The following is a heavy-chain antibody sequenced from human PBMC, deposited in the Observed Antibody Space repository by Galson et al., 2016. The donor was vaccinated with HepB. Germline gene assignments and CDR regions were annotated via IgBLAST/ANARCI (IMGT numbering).Heavy chain of an antibody. CDR1: GFSFYAHS. CDR2: ISADGERT. V-gene: IGHV3-23*01. CDR3: AKGTSGNSGPTLDY. D-gene: IGHD2/OR15-2a*01. J-gene: IGHJ4*02. Sequence: SLRLSCAASGFSFYAHSVTWVRQAPGKGLEWLAAISADGERTFYADSVKGRFTISRDNSKNTAFLQLSSLRDDDTAVYFCAKGTSGNSGPTLDYWGQGNLATVSS.